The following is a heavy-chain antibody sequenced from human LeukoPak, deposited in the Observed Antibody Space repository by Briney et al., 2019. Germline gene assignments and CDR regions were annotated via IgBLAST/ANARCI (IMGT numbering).Heavy chain of an antibody. V-gene: IGHV4-59*11. CDR1: GGSISSHY. Sequence: SETLSLTCAVSGGSISSHYWSWLRQPPGEGLEWIAYIHYTERTNYNPSLKGRVTISVDTSNSQFSLNLNSVTAADTAVYYCARGAGWYDYWGQGTLVTVS. CDR3: ARGAGWYDY. D-gene: IGHD6-19*01. J-gene: IGHJ4*02. CDR2: IHYTERT.